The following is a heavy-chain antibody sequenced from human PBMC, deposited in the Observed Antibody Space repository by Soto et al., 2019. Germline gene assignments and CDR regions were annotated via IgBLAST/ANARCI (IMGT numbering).Heavy chain of an antibody. J-gene: IGHJ6*02. V-gene: IGHV3-30*18. CDR1: GFTFSSYG. D-gene: IGHD2-15*01. CDR2: ISYDGSNK. CDR3: AKEGRYCSGGSCYSDYYYGMDV. Sequence: QVQLVESGGGVVQPGRSLRLSCAASGFTFSSYGMHWVRQAPGKGLEWVAVISYDGSNKYYADSVKGRFTISRDNSKNTLYLQMNSLRAEDTAVYYCAKEGRYCSGGSCYSDYYYGMDVWGQGTTVTVSS.